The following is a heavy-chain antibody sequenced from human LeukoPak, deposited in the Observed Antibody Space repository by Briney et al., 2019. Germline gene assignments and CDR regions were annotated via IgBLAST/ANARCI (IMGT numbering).Heavy chain of an antibody. Sequence: GGSLRLSCTASGFTVGDYAMSWVRQAPGKGLEWVGFVRSKAYGGTTEYAASVKGRFTISRDDSKSIAYLQMNRLKTEDTAVYYCTRALMNYDILTGYSLPFDYWGQGTLVTVSS. D-gene: IGHD3-9*01. V-gene: IGHV3-49*04. CDR3: TRALMNYDILTGYSLPFDY. CDR2: VRSKAYGGTT. J-gene: IGHJ4*02. CDR1: GFTVGDYA.